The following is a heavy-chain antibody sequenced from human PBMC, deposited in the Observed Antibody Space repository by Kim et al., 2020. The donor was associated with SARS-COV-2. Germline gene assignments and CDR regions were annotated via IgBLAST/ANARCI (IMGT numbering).Heavy chain of an antibody. D-gene: IGHD3-22*01. CDR1: GFTFSSYA. CDR2: ISYDGSNK. J-gene: IGHJ4*02. CDR3: ARGGTYYYDSSGYYYFDY. V-gene: IGHV3-30*04. Sequence: GGSLRLSCAASGFTFSSYAMHWVRQAPGKGLAWVAVISYDGSNKYYADSVKGRFTISRDNSKNTLYLQMNSLRAEDTAVYYCARGGTYYYDSSGYYYFDYWGQGTLVTVSS.